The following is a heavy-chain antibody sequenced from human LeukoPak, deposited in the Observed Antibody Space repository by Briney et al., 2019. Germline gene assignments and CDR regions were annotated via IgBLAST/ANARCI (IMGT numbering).Heavy chain of an antibody. V-gene: IGHV4-38-2*02. Sequence: SETLSLTCTVSGYSITSAYYWGWIRQPPGKGLEWIGEINHSGSTNYNPSLKSRVTISVDTSKNQFSLKLSSVTAADTAVYYCARGNWNKQNNWFDPWGQGTLVTVSS. CDR2: INHSGST. CDR3: ARGNWNKQNNWFDP. CDR1: GYSITSAYY. D-gene: IGHD1/OR15-1a*01. J-gene: IGHJ5*02.